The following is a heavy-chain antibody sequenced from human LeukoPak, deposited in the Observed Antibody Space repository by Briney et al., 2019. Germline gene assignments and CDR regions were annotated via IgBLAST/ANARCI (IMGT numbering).Heavy chain of an antibody. CDR1: GGSISSSSYY. V-gene: IGHV4-39*01. CDR3: ARARVFDDSSGYYFDY. J-gene: IGHJ4*02. D-gene: IGHD3-22*01. Sequence: SETLSLTCTVSGGSISSSSYYWGWIRQPPGKGLEWIGSIYYSGSTYYNPSLKSRVTISVDTSKNQFSLKLSSVTAADTAVYYCARARVFDDSSGYYFDYWGQGTLVTVSS. CDR2: IYYSGST.